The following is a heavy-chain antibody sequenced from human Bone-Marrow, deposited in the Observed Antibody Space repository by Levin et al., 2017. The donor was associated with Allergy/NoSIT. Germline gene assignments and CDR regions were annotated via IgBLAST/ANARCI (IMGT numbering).Heavy chain of an antibody. D-gene: IGHD2/OR15-2a*01. V-gene: IGHV6-1*01. CDR2: TYYRSKWSN. CDR1: GDSVSTNGVA. J-gene: IGHJ4*02. CDR3: ARGRVSSFDY. Sequence: PSETLSLTCAISGDSVSTNGVAWNWIRQSPSRGLEWLGRTYYRSKWSNDYAVSVKSRITINPDTSKNQFSLQLTSVTPDDTAVYYCARGRVSSFDYWGQGTLVTVSS.